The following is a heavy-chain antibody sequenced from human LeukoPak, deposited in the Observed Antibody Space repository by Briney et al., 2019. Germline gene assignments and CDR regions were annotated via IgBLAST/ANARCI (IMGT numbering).Heavy chain of an antibody. CDR3: ARDRWELLSNSYHYCGLDV. V-gene: IGHV3-7*01. J-gene: IGHJ6*02. Sequence: GGSLRLSCVASDFTFDFYWMTWVRQAPGKGLEWVANIKQDGSEKCYVDSVKGRFTISRDNAKNSLYLQMNSLRAEDTAVYYCARDRWELLSNSYHYCGLDVWGQGTTVTVSS. CDR1: DFTFDFYW. CDR2: IKQDGSEK. D-gene: IGHD2-15*01.